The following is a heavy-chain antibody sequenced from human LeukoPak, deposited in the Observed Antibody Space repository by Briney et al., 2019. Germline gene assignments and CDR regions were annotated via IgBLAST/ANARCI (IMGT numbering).Heavy chain of an antibody. CDR1: GGSISSYY. V-gene: IGHV4-59*01. Sequence: PSETLSLTCTVSGGSISSYYWSWIRQPPGKGLEWIGYIYYSGSTNYNPSLRSRVTISVDTSKNQFSLKLSSVTAADTAVYYCARGRSNYGMDVWGQGTTVTVSS. CDR3: ARGRSNYGMDV. CDR2: IYYSGST. J-gene: IGHJ6*02.